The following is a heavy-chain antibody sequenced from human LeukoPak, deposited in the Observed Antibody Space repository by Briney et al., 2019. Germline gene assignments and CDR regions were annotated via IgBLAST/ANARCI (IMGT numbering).Heavy chain of an antibody. Sequence: PGRSLRLSCAASGFTFDDYAMHWVRQAPGKGLEWVSGISWNSGSIGYVDSVKGRFTISRDNAKNSLYLQMNSLRAEDMALYYCAKGIAVALPFFDYWGQGTLVTVSS. D-gene: IGHD6-19*01. CDR2: ISWNSGSI. CDR3: AKGIAVALPFFDY. CDR1: GFTFDDYA. J-gene: IGHJ4*02. V-gene: IGHV3-9*03.